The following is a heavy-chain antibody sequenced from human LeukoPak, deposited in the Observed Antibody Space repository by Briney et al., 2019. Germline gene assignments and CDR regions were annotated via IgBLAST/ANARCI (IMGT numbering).Heavy chain of an antibody. D-gene: IGHD3-10*02. V-gene: IGHV3-23*01. CDR2: ISGSGGST. J-gene: IGHJ6*02. CDR1: GFTFSSYA. CDR3: ARDLHYYVAMDV. Sequence: GGSLRLSCAASGFTFSSYAMSWVRQAPGKGLEWVSAISGSGGSTYYADSVKGRFTISRDNSKNTLYLQMNSLRAEDTAVYYCARDLHYYVAMDVWGQGTTVTVSS.